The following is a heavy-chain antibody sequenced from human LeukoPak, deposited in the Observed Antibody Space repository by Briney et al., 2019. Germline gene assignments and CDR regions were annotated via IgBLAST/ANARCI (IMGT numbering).Heavy chain of an antibody. Sequence: SETLSLTCTVSGGFISSYYWSWIRQPAGKGLEWIGRIYTSGSTNYNPSLKSRVTMSVDTSKNQFSLKLSSVTAADTAVYYCARVRYSSSWRAFDIWGQGTMVTVSS. D-gene: IGHD6-13*01. V-gene: IGHV4-4*07. CDR2: IYTSGST. CDR3: ARVRYSSSWRAFDI. CDR1: GGFISSYY. J-gene: IGHJ3*02.